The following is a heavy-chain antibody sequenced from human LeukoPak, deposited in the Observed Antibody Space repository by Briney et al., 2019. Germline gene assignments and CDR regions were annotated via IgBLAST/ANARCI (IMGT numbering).Heavy chain of an antibody. CDR1: SGSLSGYY. CDR2: INYGGST. V-gene: IGHV4-34*01. D-gene: IGHD2-2*01. J-gene: IGHJ5*02. CDR3: ARGGRYCTSTSCYSPWFDP. Sequence: SETLSLTCAVHSGSLSGYYWSWIRQPPGKGLEWIGEINYGGSTNYNPSLKSRGTISGDTSKNQFSLKLSSVTAADTAVYYCARGGRYCTSTSCYSPWFDPWGHGTLVTVSS.